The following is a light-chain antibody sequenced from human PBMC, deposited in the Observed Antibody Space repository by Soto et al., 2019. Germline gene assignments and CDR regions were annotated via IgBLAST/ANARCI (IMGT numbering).Light chain of an antibody. J-gene: IGLJ1*01. V-gene: IGLV1-44*01. CDR3: AAWDDSLNGYV. CDR1: SSNIGSTT. Sequence: QSVLTEPPSASGTPVQRVTISCSGSSSNIGSTTVNWYQQLPGTAPKLLISNNNRRPSGVPDRFSGSKSGTSASLAISGLQSEDDADYYCAAWDDSLNGYVFGIGTKLTVL. CDR2: NNN.